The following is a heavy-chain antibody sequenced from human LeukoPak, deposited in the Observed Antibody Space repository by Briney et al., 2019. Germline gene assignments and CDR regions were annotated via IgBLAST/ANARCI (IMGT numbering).Heavy chain of an antibody. D-gene: IGHD6-13*01. V-gene: IGHV4-4*02. Sequence: SGTLSLTCAVSGGSISSNNWWGWVRQPPGKGLEWIGEIYHSGSPNYNPSLKSRVTISVDTSKNQFSLKLSSVTAADTAVYYCARYRIAAAGTLDYWGQGTLVTVSS. CDR2: IYHSGSP. CDR1: GGSISSNNW. CDR3: ARYRIAAAGTLDY. J-gene: IGHJ4*02.